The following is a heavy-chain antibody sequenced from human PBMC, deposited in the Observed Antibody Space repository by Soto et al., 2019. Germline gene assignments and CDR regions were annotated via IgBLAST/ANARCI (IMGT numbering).Heavy chain of an antibody. V-gene: IGHV1-2*02. CDR3: ARTTSFRPFQAFDY. J-gene: IGHJ4*02. CDR1: GYIFTGFY. Sequence: ASVKVSCKASGYIFTGFYIHWVRQAPGLGLEWMGSINPISGVTNFSQKFQGRVTMTRDTSITSAYSTAYMELSSLRSDDTAVYYCARTTSFRPFQAFDYWGQGTLVTVSS. CDR2: INPISGVT. D-gene: IGHD4-17*01.